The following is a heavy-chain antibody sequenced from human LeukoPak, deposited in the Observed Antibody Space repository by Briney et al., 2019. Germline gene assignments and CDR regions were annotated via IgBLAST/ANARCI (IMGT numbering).Heavy chain of an antibody. J-gene: IGHJ3*02. V-gene: IGHV4-4*07. CDR3: ARDNPYYYDSSGLVYDI. CDR1: GGSISSYY. Sequence: PSETLSLTCTVSGGSISSYYWSWIRQPAGKGLEWIGRIYTSGSTNYNPSLKSRVTMSVDTSKNQFSLKLSSVTAADTAVYYCARDNPYYYDSSGLVYDIWGQGTMVTVSS. D-gene: IGHD3-22*01. CDR2: IYTSGST.